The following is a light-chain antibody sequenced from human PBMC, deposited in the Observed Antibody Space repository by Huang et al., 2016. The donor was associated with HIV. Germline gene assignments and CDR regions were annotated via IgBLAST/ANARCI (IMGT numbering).Light chain of an antibody. CDR2: GTS. J-gene: IGKJ1*01. Sequence: MVMTQSPDTLSVSPGERATLSCRASQSVAYNLAWYQQKAGQAPRRIIYGTSTRATGSPGRFSGSGSGTEFTLTISSLQSDDFGVYYCQQYDKWPPVTFGQGTKVEI. CDR3: QQYDKWPPVT. CDR1: QSVAYN. V-gene: IGKV3-15*01.